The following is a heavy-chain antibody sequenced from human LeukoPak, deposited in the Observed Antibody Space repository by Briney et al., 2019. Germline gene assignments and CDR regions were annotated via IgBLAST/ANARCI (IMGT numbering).Heavy chain of an antibody. V-gene: IGHV3-7*01. Sequence: PGGSLRLSCAASGFTFSSYWMNCVRRAPGEGVVGVAYIKQGGSEKFYVDSVEGRLTISRENDENSLYPQKNSMRGEDTAVFYCARELMVPGIIRTNFDSWGQRTLVTVSS. CDR2: IKQGGSEK. J-gene: IGHJ4*02. D-gene: IGHD3-10*01. CDR1: GFTFSSYW. CDR3: ARELMVPGIIRTNFDS.